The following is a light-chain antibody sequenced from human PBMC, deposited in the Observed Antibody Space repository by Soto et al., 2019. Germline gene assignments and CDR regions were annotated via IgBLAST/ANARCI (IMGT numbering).Light chain of an antibody. CDR1: QSLLHSNGYNY. Sequence: DIVMTQSPLSLSVTPGEPASVSCRSSQSLLHSNGYNYLDWYLQKPGQSPQLLIYMASNRSSGVPDRFSGSGSGTVCTLTLSWVDSDYVGDYNCVQALQSPCLFGQGTMVEIK. V-gene: IGKV2-28*01. CDR3: VQALQSPCL. J-gene: IGKJ1*01. CDR2: MAS.